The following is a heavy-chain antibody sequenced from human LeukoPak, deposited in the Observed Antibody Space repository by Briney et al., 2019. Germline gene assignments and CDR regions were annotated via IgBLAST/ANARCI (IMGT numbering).Heavy chain of an antibody. CDR1: GYSISSGYY. Sequence: PSETLSLTCTVSGYSISSGYYWGWIRQPPGKGLEWIGSIYYSGSTYYNPSLKNRVTISVDTSKNQFSLKVSSVTAADTAVYYCARAGSSGYYWGYLDYWGQGTLVTVSS. J-gene: IGHJ4*02. V-gene: IGHV4-38-2*02. D-gene: IGHD3-22*01. CDR2: IYYSGST. CDR3: ARAGSSGYYWGYLDY.